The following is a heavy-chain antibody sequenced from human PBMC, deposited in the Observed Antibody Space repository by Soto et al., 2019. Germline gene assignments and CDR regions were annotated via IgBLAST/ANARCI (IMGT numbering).Heavy chain of an antibody. CDR3: AKDGTYSSSWPYYFDH. J-gene: IGHJ4*02. CDR2: ISGSGDHT. V-gene: IGHV3-23*01. Sequence: EVQLLESGGGLVQPGGSMRLSCAASGFTFSTYTMTWLRQAPGKGLEWVSSISGSGDHTYYADSVKGRLIVSRDNSKNTLYLQMNNLRAEDTALYCCAKDGTYSSSWPYYFDHWGQGTLVTVSS. CDR1: GFTFSTYT. D-gene: IGHD6-13*01.